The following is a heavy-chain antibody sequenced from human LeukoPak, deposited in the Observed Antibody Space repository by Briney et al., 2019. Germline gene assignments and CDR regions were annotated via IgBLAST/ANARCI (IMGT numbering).Heavy chain of an antibody. D-gene: IGHD1-14*01. CDR2: IYNRGST. Sequence: PSETLSLTCTVSGGSISSYYWSWIRQPPGKGLEWIGYIYNRGSTNYNPSLKSRVTTSVDTSKNQFSLKLSSVTAADTAVYYCASGITGTTGSYYYYYMDVWGKGTTVTVPS. CDR1: GGSISSYY. J-gene: IGHJ6*03. V-gene: IGHV4-4*09. CDR3: ASGITGTTGSYYYYYMDV.